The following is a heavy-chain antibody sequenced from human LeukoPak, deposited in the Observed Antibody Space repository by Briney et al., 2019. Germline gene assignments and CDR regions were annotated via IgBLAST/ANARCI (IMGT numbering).Heavy chain of an antibody. J-gene: IGHJ5*02. V-gene: IGHV3-48*03. CDR2: ISSSDSTI. D-gene: IGHD3-22*01. CDR3: ARINFYDTSGYYYLGGWFDP. CDR1: GFTFSSNA. Sequence: GGSLRLSCAASGFTFSSNAMNWVRQAPGKGLEWVSYISSSDSTIYYADSVKGRFTISRDNAKNSLYLQMNSLRAEDTAVYYCARINFYDTSGYYYLGGWFDPWGQGTLVTVSS.